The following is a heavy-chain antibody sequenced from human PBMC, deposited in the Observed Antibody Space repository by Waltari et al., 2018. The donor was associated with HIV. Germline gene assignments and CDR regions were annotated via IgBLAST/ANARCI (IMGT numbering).Heavy chain of an antibody. Sequence: QVQLVQSGAEVKKPGSSMKVSCRASGGTSSRYAITWVRQVPGQGLEWMGRINPMCCTANYALKFQGRVTTAAYESTSTAYMALSSLRFEDTAMYYCAGDRGDDILTATPFGCFDPRGQGTLVTVSS. D-gene: IGHD3-9*01. CDR1: GGTSSRYA. CDR3: AGDRGDDILTATPFGCFDP. CDR2: INPMCCTA. V-gene: IGHV1-69*18. J-gene: IGHJ5*02.